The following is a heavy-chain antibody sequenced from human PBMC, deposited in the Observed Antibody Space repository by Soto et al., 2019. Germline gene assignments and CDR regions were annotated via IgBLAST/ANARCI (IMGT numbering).Heavy chain of an antibody. CDR3: ARDGPTTDYYYYGMDV. CDR2: INPSGGST. V-gene: IGHV1-46*01. D-gene: IGHD2-2*01. Sequence: QVQLVQSGAEVKKPGASVKVSCKASGYTFTSYYMHWVRQAPGQGLEWMGIINPSGGSTSYAQKSQGRVTMTRDTSTSTVYMELSSLRSEDTAVYYCARDGPTTDYYYYGMDVWGQGTTVTVSS. J-gene: IGHJ6*02. CDR1: GYTFTSYY.